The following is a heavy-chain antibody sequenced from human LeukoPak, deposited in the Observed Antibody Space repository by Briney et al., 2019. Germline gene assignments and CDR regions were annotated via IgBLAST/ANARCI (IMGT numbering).Heavy chain of an antibody. CDR1: GDSISRGTW. D-gene: IGHD3-22*01. CDR3: TSYDIPYTFEF. V-gene: IGHV4-4*02. Sequence: SGTLSLTCAVSGDSISRGTWWTWVRQSPGKGLQWIGDIIHSGNTNYNPSLRSRLTISLDKSRNQFSLKLNSVTAADTAVYYCTSYDIPYTFEFWGQGTLVTVSS. CDR2: IIHSGNT. J-gene: IGHJ4*02.